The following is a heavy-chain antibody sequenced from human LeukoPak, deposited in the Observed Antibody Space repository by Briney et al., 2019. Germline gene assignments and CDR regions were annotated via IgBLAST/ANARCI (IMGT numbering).Heavy chain of an antibody. CDR3: ARGPYYYDSSRPAFDY. D-gene: IGHD3-22*01. Sequence: ASVKVSCKASGYTFTSYYMHWVRQAPGQGLEWMGIINPSGGSTSYAQKFQGRVTMTRDMSTSTVYMELSSLRSEDTAVYYCARGPYYYDSSRPAFDYWGQGTLVTVSS. V-gene: IGHV1-46*01. CDR2: INPSGGST. CDR1: GYTFTSYY. J-gene: IGHJ4*02.